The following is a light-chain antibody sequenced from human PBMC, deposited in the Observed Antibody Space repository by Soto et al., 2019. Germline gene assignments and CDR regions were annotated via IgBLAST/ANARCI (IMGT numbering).Light chain of an antibody. V-gene: IGKV1-39*01. CDR1: QSISSY. J-gene: IGKJ2*01. CDR2: AAS. CDR3: QQSYSTPYP. Sequence: DIQMTQSPSSLSASVGDRVTITCRASQSISSYLNWYQQKPGKAPKLLIYAASRLQSGVPSRFSGSESGTDFPLTISSLQPEDFATYYCQQSYSTPYPFGQGTKLEIK.